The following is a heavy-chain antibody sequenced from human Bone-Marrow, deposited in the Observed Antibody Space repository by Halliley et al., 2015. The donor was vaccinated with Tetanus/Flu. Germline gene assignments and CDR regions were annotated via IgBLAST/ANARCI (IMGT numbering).Heavy chain of an antibody. Sequence: RRSPGKGLGWMGYIFHRGGPYYTPSLKSRVPLSVDRSKNQFSLKLKSVTAADTAVYYCATSDYVAMGTYYFYGMDVWDQGP. CDR2: IFHRGGP. J-gene: IGHJ6*02. D-gene: IGHD6-19*01. CDR3: ATSDYVAMGTYYFYGMDV. V-gene: IGHV4-30-2*06.